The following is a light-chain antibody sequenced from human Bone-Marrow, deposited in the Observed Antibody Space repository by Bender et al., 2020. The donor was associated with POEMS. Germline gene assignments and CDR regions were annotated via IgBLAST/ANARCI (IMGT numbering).Light chain of an antibody. CDR2: HVS. V-gene: IGLV2-11*01. CDR3: CSYAGSFTLL. J-gene: IGLJ3*02. Sequence: QSALTQPASVSGSPGQPVTIPCTGTSSNVGGYNYVSWYQQYPGKATKLMIYHVSQRSSGLPDRFAGSKSGNTAFLTISGLQADDEADYYCCSYAGSFTLLFGGGTKLTV. CDR1: SSNVGGYNY.